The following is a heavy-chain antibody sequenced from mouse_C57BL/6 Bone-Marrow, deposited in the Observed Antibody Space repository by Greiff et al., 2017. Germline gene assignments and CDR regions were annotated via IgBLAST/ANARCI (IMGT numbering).Heavy chain of an antibody. D-gene: IGHD1-1*01. CDR1: GFSFTSYG. CDR2: IWRGGST. J-gene: IGHJ1*03. V-gene: IGHV2-2*01. Sequence: VQVVESGPGLVQPSQSLSITCTVSGFSFTSYGVHWVRQSPGKGLEWLGVIWRGGSTDYNAAFISSMSISKDNSKSQIFFKMNSLQADDTAIYYCARMDYYGSCLYWYFDFWGTGTTVTVSS. CDR3: ARMDYYGSCLYWYFDF.